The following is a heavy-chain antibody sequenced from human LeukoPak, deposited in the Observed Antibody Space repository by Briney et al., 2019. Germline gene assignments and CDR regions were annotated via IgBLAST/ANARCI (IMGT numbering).Heavy chain of an antibody. V-gene: IGHV3-21*01. CDR3: ARLVNSSPDY. J-gene: IGHJ4*02. CDR1: GFTFSTYS. D-gene: IGHD6-19*01. CDR2: ISSNSGTYI. Sequence: GGSLRLSCAASGFTFSTYSMTWVRQAPGKGLEWVSSISSNSGTYIYYADLVRGRFTISRDNAENSLYLQMNSLRADDTAVYYCARLVNSSPDYWGQGTLVTVSS.